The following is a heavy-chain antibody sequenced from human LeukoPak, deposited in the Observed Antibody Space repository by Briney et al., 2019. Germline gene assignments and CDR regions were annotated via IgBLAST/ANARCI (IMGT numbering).Heavy chain of an antibody. CDR2: IYSGGST. CDR3: AKDRDRVLRFLEFDY. D-gene: IGHD3-3*01. CDR1: GFIVSNSY. V-gene: IGHV3-66*02. J-gene: IGHJ4*02. Sequence: PGGSLRLSCAASGFIVSNSYMSWVRQAPGKGLQWVSVIYSGGSTFYADSVRGRFTISRDNSKNTLYLQMNSLRAEDTAVYYCAKDRDRVLRFLEFDYWGQGTLVTVSS.